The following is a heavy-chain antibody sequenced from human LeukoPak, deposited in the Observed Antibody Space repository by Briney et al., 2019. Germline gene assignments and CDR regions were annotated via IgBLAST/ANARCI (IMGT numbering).Heavy chain of an antibody. V-gene: IGHV4-31*03. CDR2: MYYSGST. CDR3: ARDYSNYAFDI. Sequence: SETLSLTCTVSGGSISSNNYYWGWIRQHPGKGLEWIGYMYYSGSTYYNPSLKSRVTISVDTSKNQFSLKLSSVTAADTAVYYCARDYSNYAFDIWGQGTMVTVSS. CDR1: GGSISSNNYY. D-gene: IGHD2-21*01. J-gene: IGHJ3*02.